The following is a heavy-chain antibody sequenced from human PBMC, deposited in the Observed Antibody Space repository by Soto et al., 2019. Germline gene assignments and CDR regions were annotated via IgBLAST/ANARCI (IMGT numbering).Heavy chain of an antibody. V-gene: IGHV1-69*08. CDR2: IIPLLETT. Sequence: ASVKVSCKTPGGTFRSDTITWVRQAPGQGLEWMGRIIPLLETTDYAQKFQGRVTITADKSTSTAYMELSSLRSEDTAVYYCARVSRYCDWLPIGSDWFDPWGQGTLVTVSS. CDR1: GGTFRSDT. CDR3: ARVSRYCDWLPIGSDWFDP. D-gene: IGHD3-9*01. J-gene: IGHJ5*02.